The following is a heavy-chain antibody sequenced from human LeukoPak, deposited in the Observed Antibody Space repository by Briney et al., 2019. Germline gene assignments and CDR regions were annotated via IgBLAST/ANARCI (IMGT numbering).Heavy chain of an antibody. J-gene: IGHJ5*02. Sequence: GGSLRLSCAAAGFTFSGHSLNWVRQAPGEGRGWVSSISSSSSYIFYVDSVKGRFTISRDNAKNSLYLQMNNLRAEDTAVYYCARAKRQQLVPGNWFDPWGQGTLVTVSS. CDR2: ISSSSSYI. D-gene: IGHD6-13*01. CDR1: GFTFSGHS. V-gene: IGHV3-21*06. CDR3: ARAKRQQLVPGNWFDP.